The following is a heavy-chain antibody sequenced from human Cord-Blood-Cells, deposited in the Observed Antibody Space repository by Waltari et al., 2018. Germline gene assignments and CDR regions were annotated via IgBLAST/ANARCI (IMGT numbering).Heavy chain of an antibody. V-gene: IGHV1-69*01. D-gene: IGHD2-2*02. CDR1: GGTFSSYA. CDR3: ARDYCSSTSCYKDYYYYMDV. Sequence: QVQLVQSGAEVKKPGSSVKVSCKASGGTFSSYAISWVRQAPGQGLEWMGGIIPIFGTANYAQKFQGRVTITADESTSTAYMELSSLRSEDTAVYYCARDYCSSTSCYKDYYYYMDVWGKGTTVTVSS. J-gene: IGHJ6*03. CDR2: IIPIFGTA.